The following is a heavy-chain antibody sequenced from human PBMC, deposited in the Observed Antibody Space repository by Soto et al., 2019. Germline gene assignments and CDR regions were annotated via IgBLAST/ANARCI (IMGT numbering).Heavy chain of an antibody. Sequence: GGSLRLSCASSGCTFSSYAMILVRQAPGKGLEWVSAISGSGGSTYYADSVKGRFTISRDNSKNTLYLQMNSLRAEDTAVYYCAKKWDWFDPWGQGTLVTVSS. CDR3: AKKWDWFDP. V-gene: IGHV3-23*01. CDR1: GCTFSSYA. J-gene: IGHJ5*02. CDR2: ISGSGGST. D-gene: IGHD1-26*01.